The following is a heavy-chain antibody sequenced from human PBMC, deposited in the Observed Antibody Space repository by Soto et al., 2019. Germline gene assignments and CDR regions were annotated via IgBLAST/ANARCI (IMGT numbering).Heavy chain of an antibody. CDR1: GGTFSSYA. CDR3: ARDQLGRYNWNYMGAFDI. CDR2: IIPIFGTA. D-gene: IGHD1-7*01. Sequence: SVKVSCKASGGTFSSYAISWVRQAPGQGLEWMGGIIPIFGTANYAQKFQGRVTITADESTSTAYMELSSLRSEDTAVYYCARDQLGRYNWNYMGAFDIWRQGTMVTVSS. J-gene: IGHJ3*02. V-gene: IGHV1-69*13.